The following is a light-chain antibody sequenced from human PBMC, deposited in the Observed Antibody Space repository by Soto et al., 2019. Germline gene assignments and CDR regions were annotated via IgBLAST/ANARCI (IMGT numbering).Light chain of an antibody. J-gene: IGLJ3*02. CDR2: EVS. CDR1: RSDVGDYNY. Sequence: QSVLTQPASVSGSPGQSITLSSTGTRSDVGDYNYVSWYQQHPGKAPRLIIYEVSYRPSGVSNRFSGSKSGNTASLTISGLQAEDEADYYCSSYASSSTWVFGGGTKVTVL. CDR3: SSYASSSTWV. V-gene: IGLV2-14*01.